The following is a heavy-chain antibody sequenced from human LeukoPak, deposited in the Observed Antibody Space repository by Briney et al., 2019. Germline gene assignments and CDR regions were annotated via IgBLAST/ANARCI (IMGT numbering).Heavy chain of an antibody. CDR1: GFTFSSYA. J-gene: IGHJ3*02. D-gene: IGHD3-16*01. V-gene: IGHV3-64D*06. Sequence: GGSLRLSCSASGFTFSSYAMHWLRQAPGKGLEYVASTDTKGGSTYYADSVKGRVTISRDNPKNTLHLEMSNLRTEDTAVYYCAKGGSGELYLDAFDIWGQGTMVTV. CDR2: TDTKGGST. CDR3: AKGGSGELYLDAFDI.